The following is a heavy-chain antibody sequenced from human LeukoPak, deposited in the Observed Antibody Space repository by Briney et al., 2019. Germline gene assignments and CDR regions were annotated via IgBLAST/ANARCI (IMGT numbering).Heavy chain of an antibody. CDR3: AREPVPQDYGDTVNAYDL. Sequence: PETLALTCAVYGGSLSGHYWSWIRQSPGKGLEWSGDIHHDGRTKYSPSLKSRVSILLDTSKNEVSLRLTPVTAADTALYFCAREPVPQDYGDTVNAYDLWGQGTMVIVSS. V-gene: IGHV4-34*01. J-gene: IGHJ3*01. CDR1: GGSLSGHY. CDR2: IHHDGRT. D-gene: IGHD4-17*01.